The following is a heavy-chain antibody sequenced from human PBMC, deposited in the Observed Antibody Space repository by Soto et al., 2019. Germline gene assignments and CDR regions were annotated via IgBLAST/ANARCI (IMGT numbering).Heavy chain of an antibody. J-gene: IGHJ2*01. CDR2: INHSGST. Sequence: PSETLSLTCAVYGGSFSAYYWSWIRQPPGKGLEWIGEINHSGSTNYNPSLKSRVTISVDTSKNQFSLKLNSVTAADTAVYYCAREVPSRYFDLWGRGNPVTVS. CDR1: GGSFSAYY. CDR3: AREVPSRYFDL. D-gene: IGHD3-10*01. V-gene: IGHV4-34*01.